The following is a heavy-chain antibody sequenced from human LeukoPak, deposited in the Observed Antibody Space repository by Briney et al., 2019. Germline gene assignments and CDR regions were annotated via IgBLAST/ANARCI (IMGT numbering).Heavy chain of an antibody. V-gene: IGHV3-21*01. D-gene: IGHD1-1*01. CDR3: ARGCTTGTTGSRNNWFDP. CDR2: ISSSSSYI. J-gene: IGHJ5*02. Sequence: GGSLRLSCAASGFTFRSYSMNWVRQAPGKGLEWVSSISSSSSYIYYADSVKGRFTISRDNAKNSLYLQMNSLRAEDTAVYYCARGCTTGTTGSRNNWFDPWGQGTLVTVSS. CDR1: GFTFRSYS.